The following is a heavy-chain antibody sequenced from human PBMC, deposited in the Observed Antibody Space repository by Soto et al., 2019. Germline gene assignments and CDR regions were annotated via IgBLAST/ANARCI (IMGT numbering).Heavy chain of an antibody. CDR3: ARGDERTAMMIGDNYGLDV. V-gene: IGHV1-69*01. CDR1: GGSFSIYP. J-gene: IGHJ6*02. D-gene: IGHD2-21*02. Sequence: QVHLVQSGAEVKKPGSSVKVSCKASGGSFSIYPITWVRQAPGQGLEWMGGIIPMFGTANYAQKFQGRVTITADESTSTAYMEVSSLRSEDTAVYYCARGDERTAMMIGDNYGLDVWGQGTTVTVSS. CDR2: IIPMFGTA.